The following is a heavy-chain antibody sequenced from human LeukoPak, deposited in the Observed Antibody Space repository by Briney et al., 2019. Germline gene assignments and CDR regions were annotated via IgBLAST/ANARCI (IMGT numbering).Heavy chain of an antibody. Sequence: PSETPSLTCTVSGDSVNTINYFWGWLRQPPGKGLEWIATIDYSGSTYYNPSLKTRLTISVDTSKNQFSLKLASVTATDTAVFYCARARHRFDSRGYYFDYWGQGKPVTVSS. CDR3: ARARHRFDSRGYYFDY. V-gene: IGHV4-39*01. D-gene: IGHD3-22*01. CDR2: IDYSGST. CDR1: GDSVNTINYF. J-gene: IGHJ4*02.